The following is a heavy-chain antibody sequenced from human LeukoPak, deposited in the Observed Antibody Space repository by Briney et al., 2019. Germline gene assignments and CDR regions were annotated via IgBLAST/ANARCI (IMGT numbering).Heavy chain of an antibody. V-gene: IGHV3-30*04. CDR3: VREGGDAFDI. CDR1: GFRFSDYG. CDR2: TSKDARSN. J-gene: IGHJ3*02. Sequence: GRPLRLSCAASGFRFSDYGMHWVRQAPGKGLEWMTFTSKDARSNWDADSVKGRFTISRDNSRNTLYLQMNSLRVEDTAVYYCVREGGDAFDIWGQGTMVTVSS.